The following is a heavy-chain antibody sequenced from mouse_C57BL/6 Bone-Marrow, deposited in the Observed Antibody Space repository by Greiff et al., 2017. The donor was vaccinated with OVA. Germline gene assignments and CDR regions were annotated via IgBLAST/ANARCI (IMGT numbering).Heavy chain of an antibody. J-gene: IGHJ2*01. CDR3: TSYGNFDY. V-gene: IGHV14-4*01. Sequence: EVQLQQSGAELVRPGASVKLSCTASGFNITDDYMHWVKQRPEQGLEWIGWIDPENGDPEYASKFQGKATIPADTSSNTAYLQLSSLTSEDTAVYYCTSYGNFDYWGQGTTLTVSS. CDR1: GFNITDDY. D-gene: IGHD2-1*01. CDR2: IDPENGDP.